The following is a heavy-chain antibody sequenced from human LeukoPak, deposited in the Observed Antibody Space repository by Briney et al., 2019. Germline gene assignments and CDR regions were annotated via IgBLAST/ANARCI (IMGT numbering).Heavy chain of an antibody. V-gene: IGHV1-3*01. CDR1: GYTFTSYA. CDR2: INAGNGNT. J-gene: IGHJ4*02. CDR3: ARDSLGYDFWSGYSPFFDY. D-gene: IGHD3-3*01. Sequence: RASVKVSCKASGYTFTSYAMHWVRQAPGQRLEWMGWINAGNGNTKYSQKFQGRVTITRDTSASTAYMELSSLRSEDTAVYYCARDSLGYDFWSGYSPFFDYWGQGTLVTVSS.